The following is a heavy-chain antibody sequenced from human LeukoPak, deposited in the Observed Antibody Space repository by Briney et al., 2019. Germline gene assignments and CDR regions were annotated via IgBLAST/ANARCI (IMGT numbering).Heavy chain of an antibody. CDR1: GGSISSYY. CDR2: IYYSGST. J-gene: IGHJ4*02. V-gene: IGHV4-59*01. Sequence: SETLSLTCTVSGGSISSYYWSWIRQPPGKGLEWIGNIYYSGSTNYNPSLKSRVTISVDTSKNQFSLQVSSVTAADTAVYYCARQQIYVDTGLVDYFDYWGQGILVTVSS. CDR3: ARQQIYVDTGLVDYFDY. D-gene: IGHD5-18*01.